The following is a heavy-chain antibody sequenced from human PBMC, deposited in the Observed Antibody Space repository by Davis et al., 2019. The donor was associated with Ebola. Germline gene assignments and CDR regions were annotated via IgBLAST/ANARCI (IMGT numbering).Heavy chain of an antibody. CDR1: GFTFSNYA. J-gene: IGHJ4*01. D-gene: IGHD6-13*01. V-gene: IGHV3-23*01. CDR2: IGGSDGRT. Sequence: GESLKISCGAFGFTFSNYAMNWVRQAPGKGLEWVSAIGGSDGRTYYADPAKGRFTISRDNSKNTLYFQMNSLTSDDTAVYYCAKGGNSWSRFAYWGRGTLVTVSS. CDR3: AKGGNSWSRFAY.